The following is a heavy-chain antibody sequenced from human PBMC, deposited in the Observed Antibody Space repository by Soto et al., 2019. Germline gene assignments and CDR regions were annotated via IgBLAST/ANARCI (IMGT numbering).Heavy chain of an antibody. CDR1: GFTFSDYY. CDR2: ISASSSTI. V-gene: IGHV3-11*01. CDR3: ARRGGSSSHYFFYAMDV. J-gene: IGHJ6*02. Sequence: QVQLVESGGGLVKPGGSLRLSCAASGFTFSDYYMNWVRQAPGKGLEWVAYISASSSTIFYGDSVKGRFTISRDNAKNSLSLPMDSLRAEDTGVYYCARRGGSSSHYFFYAMDVWGQGTTVTVS. D-gene: IGHD1-26*01.